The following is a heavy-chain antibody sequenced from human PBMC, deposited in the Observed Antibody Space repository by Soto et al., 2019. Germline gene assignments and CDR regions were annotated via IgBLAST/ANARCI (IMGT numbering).Heavy chain of an antibody. V-gene: IGHV3-30*18. CDR3: AKALDTSGFYYYYYGMDV. Sequence: VGPHRVCWAAAGFNFSSHGVHWVRQDPGKGLEWVAVISHDGRGKYYAESVKGRFTIFRDNSKNSLYLQMNSLRAEDTAKYFCAKALDTSGFYYYYYGMDVWGQGTTVTVSS. J-gene: IGHJ6*02. CDR2: ISHDGRGK. D-gene: IGHD3-22*01. CDR1: GFNFSSHG.